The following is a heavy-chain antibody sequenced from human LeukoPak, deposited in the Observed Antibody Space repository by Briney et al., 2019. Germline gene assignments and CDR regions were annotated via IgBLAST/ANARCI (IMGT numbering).Heavy chain of an antibody. CDR2: INHSGST. V-gene: IGHV4-34*01. J-gene: IGHJ6*02. D-gene: IGHD6-13*01. CDR3: ARFTYSSSWYYYYYGMDV. Sequence: SETLSLTCAVYGGSFSGYYWSWIRQPPGKGLEWIGEINHSGSTNYNPSLKSRVTISVDTSKNQFSLKLSSVTAADTAVYYWARFTYSSSWYYYYYGMDVWGQGTTVTVSS. CDR1: GGSFSGYY.